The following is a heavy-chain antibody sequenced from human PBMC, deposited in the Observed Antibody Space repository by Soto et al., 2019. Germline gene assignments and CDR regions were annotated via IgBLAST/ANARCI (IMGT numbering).Heavy chain of an antibody. CDR1: GGSISSSSYY. J-gene: IGHJ4*02. D-gene: IGHD1-26*01. Sequence: PSETLSLTCTVSGGSISSSSYYWGWIRQPPGKGLEWIGSIHYSGSTYYNPSLKSRVTISVDTSKNQFSLKLSSVTAADTAVYYCARLGQPPGETSGHSYFDYWGQGTLVTVSS. CDR3: ARLGQPPGETSGHSYFDY. V-gene: IGHV4-39*01. CDR2: IHYSGST.